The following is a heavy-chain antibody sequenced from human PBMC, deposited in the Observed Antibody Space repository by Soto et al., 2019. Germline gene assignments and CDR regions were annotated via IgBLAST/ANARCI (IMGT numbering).Heavy chain of an antibody. CDR1: GFSFAGYA. V-gene: IGHV3-23*01. J-gene: IGHJ4*02. D-gene: IGHD3-9*01. Sequence: XGSLRLSFAASGFSFAGYALTWVRQAPGKGLEWVAAISGGGGSTYYADSVKGRFTISRDNSMHTVFLQMNSLRTGDTALYFCAKTQTFNGYYNAFDYWGQGTRVTVS. CDR2: ISGGGGST. CDR3: AKTQTFNGYYNAFDY.